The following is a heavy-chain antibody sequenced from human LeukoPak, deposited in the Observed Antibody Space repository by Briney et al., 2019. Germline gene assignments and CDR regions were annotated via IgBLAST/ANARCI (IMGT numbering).Heavy chain of an antibody. J-gene: IGHJ6*03. CDR2: TNPNSGNT. D-gene: IGHD1-7*01. Sequence: ASVKVSCKTSGYTFTNFDINWVRQASGHGLEWMGWTNPNSGNTGYAQKFQGRVTITRNTSTSTAYMELSSLRSEDTAVYYCARAPSWNYNRYYYYYVDVWGRGTTVTVSS. CDR3: ARAPSWNYNRYYYYYVDV. CDR1: GYTFTNFD. V-gene: IGHV1-8*03.